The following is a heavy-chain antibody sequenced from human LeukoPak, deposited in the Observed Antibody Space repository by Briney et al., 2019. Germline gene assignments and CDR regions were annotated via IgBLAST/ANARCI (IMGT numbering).Heavy chain of an antibody. J-gene: IGHJ3*02. D-gene: IGHD3-22*01. Sequence: SETLSLTCTVSGGSISTYYWSWIRQPPGKGLEWIGYIYYSRSTNYNPSLKSRVTISVDTSKNQFSLKLSSVTAANSAVYYCARDRSSGYYPDAFDIWGQGTMVTVSS. CDR3: ARDRSSGYYPDAFDI. V-gene: IGHV4-59*01. CDR2: IYYSRST. CDR1: GGSISTYY.